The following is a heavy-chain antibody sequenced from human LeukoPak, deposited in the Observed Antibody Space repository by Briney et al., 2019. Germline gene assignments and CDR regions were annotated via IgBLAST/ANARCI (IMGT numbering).Heavy chain of an antibody. CDR3: ARAGVAVEGSVYYDY. Sequence: GESVKISCRVSGYRFTTYWIAWVRQMPGRGLEWMGIIYPVDSRATYTPSFQGQVTLSVDKSIDTAYLQWSSLKASDTATYYCARAGVAVEGSVYYDYWGQGTLVTVSS. CDR1: GYRFTTYW. V-gene: IGHV5-51*01. J-gene: IGHJ4*02. CDR2: IYPVDSRA. D-gene: IGHD2-8*01.